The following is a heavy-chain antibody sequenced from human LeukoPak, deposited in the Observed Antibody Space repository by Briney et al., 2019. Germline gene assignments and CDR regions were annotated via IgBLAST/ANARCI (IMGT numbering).Heavy chain of an antibody. CDR3: ARDGTPYYYDSSDDAFDI. CDR2: ISSSGSTI. V-gene: IGHV3-48*04. J-gene: IGHJ3*02. CDR1: GFTFSSYS. D-gene: IGHD3-22*01. Sequence: TGGSLRLSCAASGFTFSSYSMNWVRQAPGKGLEWVSYISSSGSTIYYADSVKGRFTISRDNAKNSLYLQMNSLRAEDTAVYYCARDGTPYYYDSSDDAFDIWGQGTMVTVSS.